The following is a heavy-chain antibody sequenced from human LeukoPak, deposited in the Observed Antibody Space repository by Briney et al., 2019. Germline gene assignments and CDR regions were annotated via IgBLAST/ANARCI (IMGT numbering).Heavy chain of an antibody. Sequence: GGSLRLSCAAFGFTFSSYAMSWVRQAPGKGPEWVPAISGSGGSTYYADSVKGRFTISRDISKNTLYLQMNSLRAEDTAVYYCAKEDRAAAGTFDYWGQGTLVTVSS. D-gene: IGHD6-13*01. J-gene: IGHJ4*02. CDR3: AKEDRAAAGTFDY. CDR2: ISGSGGST. CDR1: GFTFSSYA. V-gene: IGHV3-23*01.